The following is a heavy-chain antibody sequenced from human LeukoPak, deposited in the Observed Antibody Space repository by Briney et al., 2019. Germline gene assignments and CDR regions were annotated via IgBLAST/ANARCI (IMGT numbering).Heavy chain of an antibody. Sequence: GGSLRLSCAAAGFTVSTSAMSWVRQAPGKGLEWVSAISGSGGSTYYADSVKGRFTISRDNSKNTLYLQMNSLRAEDTAVYYCARAEYGVLWFGELFDYWGQGTLVTVSS. CDR2: ISGSGGST. D-gene: IGHD3-10*01. V-gene: IGHV3-23*01. J-gene: IGHJ4*02. CDR1: GFTVSTSA. CDR3: ARAEYGVLWFGELFDY.